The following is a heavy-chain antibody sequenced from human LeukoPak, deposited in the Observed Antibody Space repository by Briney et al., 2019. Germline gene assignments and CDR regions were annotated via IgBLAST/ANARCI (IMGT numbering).Heavy chain of an antibody. D-gene: IGHD6-13*01. J-gene: IGHJ5*02. CDR2: IIPIFGTA. V-gene: IGHV1-69*05. CDR1: GGTFSSYA. Sequence: SVKVSCKASGGTFSSYAISWVRQAPGQGLEWMGGIIPIFGTANYAQKFRGRVTITTDESTSTAYMELSSLRSEDTAVYYCAGAVGIAATEDPRYWFDPWGQGTLVTVSS. CDR3: AGAVGIAATEDPRYWFDP.